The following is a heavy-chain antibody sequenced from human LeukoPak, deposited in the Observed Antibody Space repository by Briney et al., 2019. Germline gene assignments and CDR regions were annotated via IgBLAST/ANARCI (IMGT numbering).Heavy chain of an antibody. CDR3: ARADYYDTTDSAFDI. D-gene: IGHD3-22*01. CDR2: IYNDGGT. V-gene: IGHV3-53*01. J-gene: IGHJ3*02. CDR1: GFTVSSNY. Sequence: GGSLRLSCAASGFTVSSNYMSWVRQGPGKGLEWVALIYNDGGTHYTDSVKGRFTISRDTSRNTLFLQMNSLRVEDSAMYYCARADYYDTTDSAFDIWGQGTMVTVSS.